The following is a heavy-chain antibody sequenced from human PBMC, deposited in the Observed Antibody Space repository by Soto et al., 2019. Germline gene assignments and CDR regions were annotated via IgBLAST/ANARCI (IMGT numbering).Heavy chain of an antibody. CDR3: ARGSQRITIFGVVLRMDV. CDR2: INPNSGGT. Sequence: ASVKVSCKASGYTFTGYYMHWVRQAPGQGLEWMGWINPNSGGTNYAQKFQGWVTMTRDTSTSTAYMELSRLRSDDTAVYYCARGSQRITIFGVVLRMDVWGQGTTVTVSS. V-gene: IGHV1-2*04. D-gene: IGHD3-3*01. J-gene: IGHJ6*02. CDR1: GYTFTGYY.